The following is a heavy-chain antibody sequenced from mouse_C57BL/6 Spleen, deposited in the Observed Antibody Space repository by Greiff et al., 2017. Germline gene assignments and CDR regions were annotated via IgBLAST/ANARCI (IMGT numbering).Heavy chain of an antibody. D-gene: IGHD2-5*01. CDR2: IDPEDGET. Sequence: EVQLQQSGAELVKPGASVKLSCTASGFNINDYYMPWVKQSTDQGLEWVGRIDPEDGETKYAPKFQGKDTITADTSSNTAYLQLSSLTSEDTAVYYWARGSKYYAMDYWGQGTSVTVSS. CDR3: ARGSKYYAMDY. J-gene: IGHJ4*01. V-gene: IGHV14-2*01. CDR1: GFNINDYY.